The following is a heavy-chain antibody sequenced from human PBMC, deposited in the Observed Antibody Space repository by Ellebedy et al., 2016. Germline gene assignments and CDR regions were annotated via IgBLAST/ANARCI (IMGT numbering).Heavy chain of an antibody. J-gene: IGHJ4*02. V-gene: IGHV3-33*05. CDR1: GFPFSSYG. Sequence: GGSLRLXXAASGFPFSSYGMHWVRQAPGKGLEWVAVISYDGTTKYYGDSVKGRFTISRDNAENTLYLQMNTLRAEDTGVFYCARGHVVMVGHRIDYWGQGTLVSVSS. D-gene: IGHD2-8*01. CDR2: ISYDGTTK. CDR3: ARGHVVMVGHRIDY.